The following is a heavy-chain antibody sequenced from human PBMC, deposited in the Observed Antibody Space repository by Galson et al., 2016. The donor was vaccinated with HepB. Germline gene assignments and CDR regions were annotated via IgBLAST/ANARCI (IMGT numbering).Heavy chain of an antibody. CDR1: GFTFDNYA. D-gene: IGHD3-10*01. CDR2: ISWNSGSI. V-gene: IGHV3-9*01. Sequence: SLRLSCAASGFTFDNYAMHWVRQAPGKGLEWVSGISWNSGSIGYADSVKGRFTISRDNAKNSLYLQMNSLRAEDTALYYCAKDGDYGSGSYYPLYFDYWGQGTLVTVSS. J-gene: IGHJ4*02. CDR3: AKDGDYGSGSYYPLYFDY.